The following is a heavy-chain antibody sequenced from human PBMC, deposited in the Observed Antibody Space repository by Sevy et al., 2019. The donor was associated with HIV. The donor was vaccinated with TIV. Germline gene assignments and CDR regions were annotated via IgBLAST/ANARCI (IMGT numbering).Heavy chain of an antibody. CDR2: ISGSGGST. CDR3: LVVGTKYLMFDY. V-gene: IGHV3-23*01. CDR1: GFTFSSYA. D-gene: IGHD1-26*01. Sequence: GGSLRLSCAASGFTFSSYAMSWVRQAPGKGLEWVSAISGSGGSTYYADSVKGRFTISRDNSKNTLYLQMNSLRAEDTVVYYCLVVGTKYLMFDYWGQGTLVTVSS. J-gene: IGHJ4*02.